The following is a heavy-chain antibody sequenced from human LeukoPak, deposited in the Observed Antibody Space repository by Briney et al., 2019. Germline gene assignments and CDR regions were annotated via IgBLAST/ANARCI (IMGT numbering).Heavy chain of an antibody. CDR3: AKDDSSGYYTIIYFDY. J-gene: IGHJ4*02. CDR2: IIPIFGTA. CDR1: GGTFSSYA. Sequence: ASVKVSCKASGGTFSSYAISWVRQAPGQGLEWMGGIIPIFGTANYAQKFQGRVTITADESTSTAYMELSSLRSEDTAVYYCAKDDSSGYYTIIYFDYWGQGTLVTVSS. V-gene: IGHV1-69*13. D-gene: IGHD3-22*01.